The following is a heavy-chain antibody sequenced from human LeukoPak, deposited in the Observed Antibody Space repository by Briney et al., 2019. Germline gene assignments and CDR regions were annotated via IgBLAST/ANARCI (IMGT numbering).Heavy chain of an antibody. CDR2: INHSGST. CDR3: ARERGGYYGSGSYYNVFDY. CDR1: GGSFSGYY. D-gene: IGHD3-10*01. V-gene: IGHV4-34*01. Sequence: AETLSLTCAVYGGSFSGYYWSWIRQPPGKGLEWIGEINHSGSTNYNPSLKSRVTISVDTSKNQFSLKLSSVTAADTAVYYCARERGGYYGSGSYYNVFDYWGQGTLVTVSS. J-gene: IGHJ4*02.